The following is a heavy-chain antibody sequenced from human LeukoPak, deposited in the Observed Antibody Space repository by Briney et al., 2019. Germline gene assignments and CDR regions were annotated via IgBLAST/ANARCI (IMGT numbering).Heavy chain of an antibody. V-gene: IGHV1-46*01. CDR1: GYTFTRNF. J-gene: IGHJ4*02. D-gene: IGHD2-15*01. CDR3: ARESCSGNSCYYFDY. Sequence: ASVKVSCKTSGYTFTRNFLHWVRQAPGHGLEWMGVFNLSGDSATYSQSFQGRVTMTRDTSTSTVYMEMSSLRYEDTAVYYCARESCSGNSCYYFDYWGQGTLVTVSS. CDR2: FNLSGDSA.